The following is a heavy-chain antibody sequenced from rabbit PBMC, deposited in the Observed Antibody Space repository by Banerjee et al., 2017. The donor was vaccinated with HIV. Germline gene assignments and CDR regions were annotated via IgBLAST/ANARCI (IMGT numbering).Heavy chain of an antibody. J-gene: IGHJ4*01. D-gene: IGHD4-2*01. Sequence: QSLEESGGDLVKPGASLTLTCTASGFSFSSSYYMCWVRQAPGKGLEWIACIYAGSSGRTYYASWAKGRFTISKTSSTTVTLQMTSLTAADTATYFCARGDGGYAGYKLWGPGTLVTVS. CDR3: ARGDGGYAGYKL. CDR1: GFSFSSSYY. CDR2: IYAGSSGRT. V-gene: IGHV1S40*01.